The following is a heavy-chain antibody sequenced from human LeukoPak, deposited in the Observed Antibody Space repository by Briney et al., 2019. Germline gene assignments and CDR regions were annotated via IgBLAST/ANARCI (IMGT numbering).Heavy chain of an antibody. J-gene: IGHJ4*02. CDR3: ARDRYYYDSSGYYTFDY. CDR1: GGSISSYY. D-gene: IGHD3-22*01. V-gene: IGHV4-4*07. CDR2: IYASGST. Sequence: PSETLSPNCAVSGGSISSYYWSWIRQPAGKGLEWIGRIYASGSTNYNPSLKSRVTMSVDTSKNQFSLKLSSVTAADTAVYYCARDRYYYDSSGYYTFDYWGQGTLVTVSS.